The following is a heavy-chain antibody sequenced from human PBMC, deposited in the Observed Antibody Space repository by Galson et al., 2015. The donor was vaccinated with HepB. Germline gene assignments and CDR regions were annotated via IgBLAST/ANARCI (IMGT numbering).Heavy chain of an antibody. V-gene: IGHV1-8*01. CDR3: ATDSPLAVWLGR. Sequence: SVKVSCKASGYTFTSYDINWVRQATGQGLEWMGWMNPNSGNTGYAQKFQGRVTMTRNTSISTAYMELSSLRSEDTAVYYCATDSPLAVWLGRWGQGTLVTVSS. CDR2: MNPNSGNT. D-gene: IGHD6-19*01. CDR1: GYTFTSYD. J-gene: IGHJ4*02.